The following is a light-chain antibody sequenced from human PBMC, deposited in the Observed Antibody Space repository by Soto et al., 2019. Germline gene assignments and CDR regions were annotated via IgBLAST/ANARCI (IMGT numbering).Light chain of an antibody. J-gene: IGKJ2*01. CDR1: QSVSSN. V-gene: IGKV3-15*01. Sequence: EILXTXXPXTXSVSPGERATLSCRASQSVSSNLAWYQQKPGQAPRLLIYGASNRATGIPARFSGSGSGTEFTLTISSLQSEDFAVYYCQHYNNWPYTFGQGTKLEIK. CDR2: GAS. CDR3: QHYNNWPYT.